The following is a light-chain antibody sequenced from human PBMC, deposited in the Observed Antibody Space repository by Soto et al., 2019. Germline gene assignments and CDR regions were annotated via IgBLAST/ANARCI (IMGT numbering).Light chain of an antibody. CDR1: QSLTNY. Sequence: EIVLTQSPGTLSLSPGEGATLSCRASQSLTNYLAWYQHKPGQAPRLLIYGASSRATGIPDRFSGSGSGTDFTLTISRLEPEDFAVYYCQQYGSTPRMFGQGTKVEMK. CDR2: GAS. CDR3: QQYGSTPRM. J-gene: IGKJ1*01. V-gene: IGKV3-20*01.